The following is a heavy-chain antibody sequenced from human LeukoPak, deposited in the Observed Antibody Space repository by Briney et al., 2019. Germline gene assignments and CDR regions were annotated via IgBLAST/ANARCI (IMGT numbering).Heavy chain of an antibody. D-gene: IGHD3-10*01. Sequence: GGSLRLSCAASGFTFSSYAMSWVRQAPGKGLEWVSAISGSGGSTYYADSVKGRFTISRDNSKNTLYLQMNSLRAEDTAVYYCAKDRLLWFGELDFQHWGQGTLVTVSS. CDR2: ISGSGGST. CDR3: AKDRLLWFGELDFQH. CDR1: GFTFSSYA. J-gene: IGHJ1*01. V-gene: IGHV3-23*01.